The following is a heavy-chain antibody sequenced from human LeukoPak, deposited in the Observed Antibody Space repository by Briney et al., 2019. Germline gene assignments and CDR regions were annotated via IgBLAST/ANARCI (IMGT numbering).Heavy chain of an antibody. CDR3: ARKRIAAPIDY. CDR1: GYTFTGYY. D-gene: IGHD6-6*01. CDR2: INPNSDGT. Sequence: ASVKVSCEASGYTFTGYYMHWVRQAPGQGLEWMGWINPNSDGTNSAQKFQGRVTMTRDTSISTVYMELSSLRPDDTAVYYCARKRIAAPIDYWGQGTLVTVSS. J-gene: IGHJ4*02. V-gene: IGHV1-2*02.